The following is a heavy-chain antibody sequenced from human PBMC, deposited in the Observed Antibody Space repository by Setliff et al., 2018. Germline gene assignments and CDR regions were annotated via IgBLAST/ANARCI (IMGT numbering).Heavy chain of an antibody. D-gene: IGHD2-2*01. J-gene: IGHJ4*02. CDR2: IIPMFGTT. CDR1: GGTFSSYA. CDR3: ARDTCSLTSCRDDYFDY. Sequence: SVKVSCKASGGTFSSYAIDWVRQAPGQGLEWMGGIIPMFGTTNYAQRFRGRVTITADESTTTAYLELRSLTSDDTAVYYCARDTCSLTSCRDDYFDYWGQGTLVTVSS. V-gene: IGHV1-69*13.